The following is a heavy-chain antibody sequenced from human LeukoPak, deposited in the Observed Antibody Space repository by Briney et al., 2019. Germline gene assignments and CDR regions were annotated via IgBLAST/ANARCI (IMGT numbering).Heavy chain of an antibody. D-gene: IGHD3-3*01. CDR2: MNPNSGNT. J-gene: IGHJ5*02. Sequence: GASVKVSCKASGYTFTSYDINWVRQATGQGLDWMGWMNPNSGNTGYAQKFQGRVTMTRNTSISTAYMELSSLRSEDTAVYYCARTYYDFWSGPHLGEDWFDPWGQGTLVTVSS. V-gene: IGHV1-8*01. CDR3: ARTYYDFWSGPHLGEDWFDP. CDR1: GYTFTSYD.